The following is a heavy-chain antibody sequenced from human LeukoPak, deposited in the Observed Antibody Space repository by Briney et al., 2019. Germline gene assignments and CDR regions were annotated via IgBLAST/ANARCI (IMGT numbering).Heavy chain of an antibody. J-gene: IGHJ4*02. CDR2: IYTSGST. V-gene: IGHV4-61*02. D-gene: IGHD1-26*01. CDR3: ASYSGSYQDY. CDR1: GGSISNGSYY. Sequence: SETLSLTCTVSGGSISNGSYYWSWIRQPAGKGLEWIGRIYTSGSTNYNPSLKSRVAISVDTSKNQFSLKLSSVTAADTAVYYCASYSGSYQDYWGQGTLVTVSS.